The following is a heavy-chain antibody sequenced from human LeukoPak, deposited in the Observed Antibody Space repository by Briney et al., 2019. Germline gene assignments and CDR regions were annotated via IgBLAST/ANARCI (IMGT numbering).Heavy chain of an antibody. CDR1: GYTFTIYA. CDR3: ARDGPNSGYGHYYYGMDV. V-gene: IGHV1-3*01. D-gene: IGHD5-12*01. Sequence: ASVKVSCTASGYTFTIYAMHWVRQAPGQRLEWMGWINAGNGNTKYSQKFQGRVTITRDTSASTAYMELSSLRSEDTAVYYCARDGPNSGYGHYYYGMDVWGKGTTVTVSS. J-gene: IGHJ6*04. CDR2: INAGNGNT.